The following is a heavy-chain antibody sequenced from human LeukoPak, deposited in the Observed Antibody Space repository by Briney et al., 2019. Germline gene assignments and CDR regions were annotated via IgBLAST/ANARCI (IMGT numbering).Heavy chain of an antibody. J-gene: IGHJ4*02. CDR3: ARGRCSSTSCLIDS. D-gene: IGHD2-2*01. CDR1: GFTFSSYA. Sequence: GSLRLSCAASGFTFSSYAVHWVRQAPGKGLEWVTVISYDGINEYYADSVKGRITISRDNSKNTLFLQITSLRPEDTAVYYCARGRCSSTSCLIDSWGQGTLVTVSS. CDR2: ISYDGINE. V-gene: IGHV3-30*04.